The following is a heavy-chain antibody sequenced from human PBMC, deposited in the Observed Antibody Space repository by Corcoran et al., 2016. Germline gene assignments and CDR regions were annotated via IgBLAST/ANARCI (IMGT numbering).Heavy chain of an antibody. Sequence: QITLKESGPTLVKPTQTLTLTCTFSGFSLTTSGVGVGWIRQPPGKALEWLALIYWDDDKRYSPSLKTRLTITKDTSKNQVVLTMTNMDPVDTATYYGAHRTPQYSGTYIFDYWGQGTLVTVSS. J-gene: IGHJ4*02. CDR2: IYWDDDK. D-gene: IGHD1-26*01. CDR1: GFSLTTSGVG. V-gene: IGHV2-5*02. CDR3: AHRTPQYSGTYIFDY.